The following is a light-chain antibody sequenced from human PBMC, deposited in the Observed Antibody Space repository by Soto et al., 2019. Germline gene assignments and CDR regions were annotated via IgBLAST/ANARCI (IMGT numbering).Light chain of an antibody. CDR3: AAWDDSLSGRL. Sequence: QLVLTQPPSASGTPGQRVTFSCSGASSNIGSHYVYWYQQLPGTAPKLLMYRNDQRPSGVPDRFSGSKSGTSASLAISGLRSEDEADYYCAAWDDSLSGRLFGGGTKLTVL. CDR2: RND. CDR1: SSNIGSHY. V-gene: IGLV1-47*01. J-gene: IGLJ2*01.